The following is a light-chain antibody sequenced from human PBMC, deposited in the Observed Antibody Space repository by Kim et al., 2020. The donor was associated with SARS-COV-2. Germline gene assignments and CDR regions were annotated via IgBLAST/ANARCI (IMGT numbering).Light chain of an antibody. CDR1: SSNIGSHY. CDR2: RNN. CDR3: AAWDDSLSDVV. V-gene: IGLV1-47*01. Sequence: GQRVTISCSGSSSNIGSHYVYWYQQLPGTAPKLLIYRNNQRPSGVPDRFSGSKSGTSASLAISGLRSEDEADYYCAAWDDSLSDVVFGGGTQLTVL. J-gene: IGLJ2*01.